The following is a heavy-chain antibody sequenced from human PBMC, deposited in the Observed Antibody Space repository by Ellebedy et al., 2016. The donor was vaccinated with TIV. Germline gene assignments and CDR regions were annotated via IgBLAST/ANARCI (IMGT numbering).Heavy chain of an antibody. CDR1: GFTFSNYA. CDR3: AKEFDCSGGSYSRPYGMDV. V-gene: IGHV3-30*18. D-gene: IGHD2-15*01. J-gene: IGHJ6*02. CDR2: MSYDGINK. Sequence: GGSLRLXCAASGFTFSNYAMHWVRQAPGKGLEWVAVMSYDGINKFYADSVKGRLTISRDNSKNTLYLQMDSLRAEDTALYYCAKEFDCSGGSYSRPYGMDVWGQGTTVTVSS.